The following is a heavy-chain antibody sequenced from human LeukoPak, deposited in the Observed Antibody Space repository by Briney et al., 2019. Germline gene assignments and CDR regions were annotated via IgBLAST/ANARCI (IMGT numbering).Heavy chain of an antibody. D-gene: IGHD3-10*01. J-gene: IGHJ6*02. Sequence: SVKVSCKASGGTFSSYAISWVREAPGQALEWMGRIIPILGIANYAQKFQGRVTITADKSTSTAYMELSSLRSEDTAVYYCARAGSGGSGRYYYYGMDVWGQGTTVTVSS. CDR3: ARAGSGGSGRYYYYGMDV. V-gene: IGHV1-69*04. CDR2: IIPILGIA. CDR1: GGTFSSYA.